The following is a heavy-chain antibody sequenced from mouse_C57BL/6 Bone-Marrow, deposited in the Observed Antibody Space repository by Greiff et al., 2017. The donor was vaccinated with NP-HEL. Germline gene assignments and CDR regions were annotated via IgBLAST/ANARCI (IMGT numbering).Heavy chain of an antibody. CDR3: ARRDGSSYRWYFDV. V-gene: IGHV1-18*01. J-gene: IGHJ1*03. D-gene: IGHD1-1*01. Sequence: EVQLQQSGPELVKPGASVKIPCKASGYTFTDYNMDWVKQSHGKSLEWIGDINPNNGGTSYNQKFKGKATLTVDKSSSTAYMELRSLTSEYTAVYYCARRDGSSYRWYFDVWGTGTTVTVSS. CDR2: INPNNGGT. CDR1: GYTFTDYN.